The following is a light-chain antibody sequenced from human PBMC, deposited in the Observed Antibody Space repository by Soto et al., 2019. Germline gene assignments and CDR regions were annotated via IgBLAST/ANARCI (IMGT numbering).Light chain of an antibody. CDR2: AAS. Sequence: DIQMTQSPSSLFASVGDRVTITCRASQTVRTYLNWYQQRPGKAPTLLIYAASSLQSSVPPRFSGAGSETDFTLTINGLQPEDFATYYCQQTFSTPITFGHGTRLE. CDR3: QQTFSTPIT. V-gene: IGKV1-39*01. J-gene: IGKJ5*01. CDR1: QTVRTY.